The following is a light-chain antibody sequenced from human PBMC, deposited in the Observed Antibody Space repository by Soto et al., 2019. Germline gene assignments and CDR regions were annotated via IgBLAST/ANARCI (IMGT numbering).Light chain of an antibody. Sequence: EIVMTQFPATLSESPGESATLSCRASQSVSGNYLAWYQQNPGQAPRLLIYDTSTRATGVPARFSGSRSGTEFTLTINSLQSEDFAVYYCQRYNNWPLTFGGGTKVDNK. CDR2: DTS. CDR3: QRYNNWPLT. J-gene: IGKJ4*01. V-gene: IGKV3-15*01. CDR1: QSVSGN.